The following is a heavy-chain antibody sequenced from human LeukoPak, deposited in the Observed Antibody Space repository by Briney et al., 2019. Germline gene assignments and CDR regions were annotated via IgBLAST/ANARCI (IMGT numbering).Heavy chain of an antibody. CDR3: AKDSRWQRWLQRSVSYFDY. V-gene: IGHV3-23*01. CDR1: GFTFSSYA. D-gene: IGHD5-24*01. J-gene: IGHJ4*02. CDR2: ISGSGGST. Sequence: GGSLRLSCAASGFTFSSYAMSWVRQAPGKGLEWVSAISGSGGSTYYADSVKGRFTISRDNSKNTLYLQMNSLRAEDTAVYYCAKDSRWQRWLQRSVSYFDYWGQGTLVTVSS.